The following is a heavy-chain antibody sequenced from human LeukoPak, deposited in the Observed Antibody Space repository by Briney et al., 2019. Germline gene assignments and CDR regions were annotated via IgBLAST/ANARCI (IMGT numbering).Heavy chain of an antibody. Sequence: ASVKVSCKASGYTFTSYDINWVRQATGQGLEWMGWVNPNSGNTGYAQKFQGRVTMTRNTSISTAYMELSSLRSEDTAVYYCARGQGSGWAYYYYYGMDVWGQGTTVTVSS. J-gene: IGHJ6*02. CDR3: ARGQGSGWAYYYYYGMDV. V-gene: IGHV1-8*01. D-gene: IGHD6-19*01. CDR1: GYTFTSYD. CDR2: VNPNSGNT.